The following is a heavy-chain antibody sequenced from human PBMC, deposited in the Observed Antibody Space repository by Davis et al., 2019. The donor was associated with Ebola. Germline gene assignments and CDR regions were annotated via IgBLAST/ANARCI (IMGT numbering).Heavy chain of an antibody. V-gene: IGHV3-30*03. CDR3: ADVETGSAY. CDR1: GFTFSSYG. D-gene: IGHD1-1*01. CDR2: ISYDGSNK. Sequence: GESLKISCAASGFTFSSYGMHWVRQAPGKGLEWVAVISYDGSNKYYADSVKGRFTISRDNSKNTLYLQMSSLRVEDTGVYYCADVETGSAYWGQGTLVTVSS. J-gene: IGHJ4*02.